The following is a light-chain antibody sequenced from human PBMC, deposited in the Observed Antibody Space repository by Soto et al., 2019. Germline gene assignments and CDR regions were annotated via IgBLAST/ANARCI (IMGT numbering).Light chain of an antibody. CDR3: QHFGGTTFT. J-gene: IGKJ5*01. CDR2: GAS. Sequence: EIVLTQSPGTLSLSPGERATLSCRASQSVSSIYLAWYQQKPGQAPRLLIYGASRRATGIPERFSGSGSGADFTLTISRLEPEDFAVYYCQHFGGTTFTFGQGTRLEIK. V-gene: IGKV3-20*01. CDR1: QSVSSIY.